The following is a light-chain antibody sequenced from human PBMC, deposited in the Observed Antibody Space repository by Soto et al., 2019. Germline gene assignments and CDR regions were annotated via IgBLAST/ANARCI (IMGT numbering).Light chain of an antibody. V-gene: IGKV3-15*01. CDR3: QQYGSSPMT. CDR1: QSVSSK. CDR2: GAS. Sequence: EIVMAQSPATLSVSPGERATLSCRASQSVSSKLAWYQQKPGQAPRLLIYGASTRATGIPARFSGSGSGTEFTLTISRLEPEDFAVNYCQQYGSSPMTFGQATRLEIK. J-gene: IGKJ5*01.